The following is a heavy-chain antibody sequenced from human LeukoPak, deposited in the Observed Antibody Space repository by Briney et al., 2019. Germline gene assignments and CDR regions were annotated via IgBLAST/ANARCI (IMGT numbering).Heavy chain of an antibody. CDR1: GFTFSSYA. V-gene: IGHV3-23*01. J-gene: IGHJ4*02. D-gene: IGHD5-18*01. Sequence: SGGSLRLSCAASGFTFSSYAMSGVRQAPAKGLEWVSAISGSGGSTYYADSVKGRFTISRDNSKNTLYLQMNSLRAEDTAVYYCAKDVDTAMVTFDYWGQGTLVTVSS. CDR3: AKDVDTAMVTFDY. CDR2: ISGSGGST.